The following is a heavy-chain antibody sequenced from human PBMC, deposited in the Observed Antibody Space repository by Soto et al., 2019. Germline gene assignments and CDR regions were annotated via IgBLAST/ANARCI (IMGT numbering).Heavy chain of an antibody. D-gene: IGHD3-3*01. CDR2: ISGSGDST. CDR1: GFTFSSYA. J-gene: IGHJ5*02. CDR3: AKTLYYDFWSGANWFDP. Sequence: GGSLRLSCAASGFTFSSYAMSWVRQAPGKGLEWVSAISGSGDSTYYADSVKGRFTISRDNSKNTLYLQMNSLRAEDTAVYYCAKTLYYDFWSGANWFDPWGQGTLVTVSS. V-gene: IGHV3-23*01.